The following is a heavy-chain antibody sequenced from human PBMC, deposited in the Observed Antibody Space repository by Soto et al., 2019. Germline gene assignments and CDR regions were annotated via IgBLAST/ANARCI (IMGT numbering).Heavy chain of an antibody. CDR2: IYYSGST. J-gene: IGHJ6*02. CDR3: ASLSKPPRYYYYYGMDV. D-gene: IGHD4-4*01. CDR1: GGSISSSSYY. Sequence: QLQLQESGPGLVKPSETLSLTCTVSGGSISSSSYYWGWIRQPPGKGLEWIGSIYYSGSTYYNPSLKSRVTISVDTSKNQFSLKLSSVTAADTAVYYCASLSKPPRYYYYYGMDVWGQGTTVTVSS. V-gene: IGHV4-39*01.